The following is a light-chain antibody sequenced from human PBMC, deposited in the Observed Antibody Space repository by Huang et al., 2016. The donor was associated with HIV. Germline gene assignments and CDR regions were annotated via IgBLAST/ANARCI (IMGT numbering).Light chain of an antibody. J-gene: IGKJ1*01. CDR3: MQSLQPPWT. CDR1: PSLLPCDESHF. V-gene: IGKV2-28*01. Sequence: DIVMTQSPPFLSVRPGEPASISCQSSPSLLPCDESHFLAWYLQRPGQSPQLVIYWATNRAPGVPDRFSGRGSGTDFTLKISRVESEDVGIYYCMQSLQPPWTFGQGTKVEMK. CDR2: WAT.